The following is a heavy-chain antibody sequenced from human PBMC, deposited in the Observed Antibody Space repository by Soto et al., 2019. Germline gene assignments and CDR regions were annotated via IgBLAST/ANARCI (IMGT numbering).Heavy chain of an antibody. CDR3: ARLNRSSGWYRYYYYYGMDV. V-gene: IGHV5-10-1*01. D-gene: IGHD6-19*01. CDR2: IDPSDSYT. CDR1: GYSFTSYW. J-gene: IGHJ6*02. Sequence: PGESLKISCKGSGYSFTSYWISWVRRMPGKGLEWMGRIDPSDSYTNYSPSFQGHVTISADKSISTAYLQWSSLKASDTAMYYCARLNRSSGWYRYYYYYGMDVCCQGTTVTVSS.